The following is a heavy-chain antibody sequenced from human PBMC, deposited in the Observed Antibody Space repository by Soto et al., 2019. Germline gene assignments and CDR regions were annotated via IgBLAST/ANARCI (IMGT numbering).Heavy chain of an antibody. CDR2: IWYDGSNK. Sequence: QVQLVESGGGVVQPGRSLRLSCAASGFTFSSYDMHWVRQAPGKGLEWVAVIWYDGSNKYYADSVKGRFTISRDNSKNTLYLQMNSLRAEDTGVYYCERDRGFGFVLVAAATAAYYYGMDVWGHGTTVTVSS. CDR3: ERDRGFGFVLVAAATAAYYYGMDV. J-gene: IGHJ6*02. D-gene: IGHD2-2*01. V-gene: IGHV3-33*01. CDR1: GFTFSSYD.